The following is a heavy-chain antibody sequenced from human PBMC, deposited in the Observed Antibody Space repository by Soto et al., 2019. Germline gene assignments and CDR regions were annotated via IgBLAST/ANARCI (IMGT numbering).Heavy chain of an antibody. V-gene: IGHV4-31*03. CDR3: ARSIDP. CDR1: GGSISSRGYY. J-gene: IGHJ5*02. CDR2: IYYSGFT. Sequence: LSETLSGTSSVSGGSISSRGYYWSWIRQHPGKGLEWIGYIYYSGFTYYNPSLKSRVTISVDTSKNQFSLKLSSVTAADTAVYYCARSIDPWGQGTLVTVS.